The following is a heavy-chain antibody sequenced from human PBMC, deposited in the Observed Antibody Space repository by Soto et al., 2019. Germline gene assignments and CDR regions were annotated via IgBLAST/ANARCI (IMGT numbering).Heavy chain of an antibody. J-gene: IGHJ5*02. CDR1: GYTFTDYA. CDR3: ARFDWISAWFDP. CDR2: ISAYNDNI. V-gene: IGHV1-18*01. Sequence: QVQLVQSGAEVKKPGASVQVSCKTSGYTFTDYAVTRVRQAPGQGREWLGWISAYNDNIHYSPKFRGRVTMTTDTSMSTVYMELRSLRSDDTAVYFCARFDWISAWFDPWGQGTPVTVSS. D-gene: IGHD3-9*01.